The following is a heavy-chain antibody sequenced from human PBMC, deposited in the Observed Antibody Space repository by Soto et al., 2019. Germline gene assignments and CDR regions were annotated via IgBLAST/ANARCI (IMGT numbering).Heavy chain of an antibody. CDR1: GFTFSSYA. D-gene: IGHD3-3*01. J-gene: IGHJ6*03. Sequence: GGSLRLSCAASGFTFSSYAMSWVRQAPGKGLEWVSAISGSGGSTYYADSVKGRFTISRDNSKNTLYLQMNSLRAEDTAVYYCAKDTRSYYDFWSGPLSYYYYMDVWGKGTTVTVSS. CDR2: ISGSGGST. V-gene: IGHV3-23*01. CDR3: AKDTRSYYDFWSGPLSYYYYMDV.